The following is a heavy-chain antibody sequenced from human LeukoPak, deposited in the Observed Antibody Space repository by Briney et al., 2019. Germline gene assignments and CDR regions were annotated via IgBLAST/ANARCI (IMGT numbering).Heavy chain of an antibody. CDR1: AGSINSDDYY. V-gene: IGHV4-61*02. J-gene: IGHJ3*02. D-gene: IGHD3-22*01. Sequence: PSETLSLTCTVSAGSINSDDYYWSWIRQPAGKGLGWIGRIYSPGTNYNYNPSLKSRVTISIDTSNNQFSLKLTSVTAGDTAVYYCARGIGTSYESSRDAFDIWGQGTMVTVSS. CDR3: ARGIGTSYESSRDAFDI. CDR2: IYSPGTN.